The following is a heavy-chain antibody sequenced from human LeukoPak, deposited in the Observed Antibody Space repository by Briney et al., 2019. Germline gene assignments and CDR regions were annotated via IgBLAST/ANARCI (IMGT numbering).Heavy chain of an antibody. CDR1: GRSISLYY. D-gene: IGHD3-10*01. Sequence: SETLSLTCTVSGRSISLYYWSWIRQPPGKGLEWIGYFYDTRSPKYNPSLERRVTISVDMSRNQFSLNLSYVPPADTAVYYCARGRGSLTYWGQGTLATVSS. CDR2: FYDTRSP. J-gene: IGHJ1*01. CDR3: ARGRGSLTY. V-gene: IGHV4-59*01.